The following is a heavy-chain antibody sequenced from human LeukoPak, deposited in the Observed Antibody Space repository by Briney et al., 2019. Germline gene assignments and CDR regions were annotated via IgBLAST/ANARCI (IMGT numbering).Heavy chain of an antibody. CDR1: GGSISSYY. J-gene: IGHJ5*02. CDR3: ARDSSSWLTQGGWFDP. Sequence: SETLSLTCTVPGGSISSYYWSWIRQPAGKGLEWIGRIYTSGSTYYNPSLKSRVTISVDTSKNQFSLKLSSVTAADTAVYYCARDSSSWLTQGGWFDPWGQGTLVTVSS. CDR2: IYTSGST. D-gene: IGHD6-13*01. V-gene: IGHV4-4*07.